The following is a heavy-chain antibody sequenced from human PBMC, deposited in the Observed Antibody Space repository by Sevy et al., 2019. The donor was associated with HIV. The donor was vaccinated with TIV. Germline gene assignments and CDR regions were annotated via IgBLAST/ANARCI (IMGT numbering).Heavy chain of an antibody. V-gene: IGHV3-23*01. CDR2: ISDSGGST. CDR1: GFTFNSNA. J-gene: IGHJ4*02. Sequence: GGSLRLSCAASGFTFNSNAMSWVRQAPGKGLEWVSIISDSGGSTIYAGSVKGRFTIYRDNSKNTVFLQMNNLRVDDTAVYYCAKGRGPNCGGDCFSRVFDYWGQGTLVTVSS. CDR3: AKGRGPNCGGDCFSRVFDY. D-gene: IGHD2-21*02.